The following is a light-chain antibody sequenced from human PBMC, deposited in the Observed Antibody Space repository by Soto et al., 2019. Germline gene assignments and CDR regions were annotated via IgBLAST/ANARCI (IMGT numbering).Light chain of an antibody. CDR3: QQGDSSNALT. CDR1: QTISTY. J-gene: IGKJ4*01. V-gene: IGKV1-39*01. CDR2: DVS. Sequence: DRDMTHSTSSLSASKGERVSISCRENQTISTYLHWYQHKPGRAPRLLISDVSTLQSGVPGRFRGSGSETEFTLTITELQPEDFDTYYDQQGDSSNALTFGGGT.